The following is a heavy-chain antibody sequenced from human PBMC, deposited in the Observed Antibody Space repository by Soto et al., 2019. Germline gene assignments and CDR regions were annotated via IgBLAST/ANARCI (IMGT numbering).Heavy chain of an antibody. CDR2: ISGSGGST. Sequence: GGSLRLSCAASGFTFSSYAMSWVRQAPGKGLEWVSAISGSGGSTYYADSVKGRFTISRDNSKNTLYLQMNSLRAEDTAVYYCAKVGLGVVVVAATRLDWYFDLWGRGTLVTVSS. CDR1: GFTFSSYA. J-gene: IGHJ2*01. CDR3: AKVGLGVVVVAATRLDWYFDL. V-gene: IGHV3-23*01. D-gene: IGHD2-15*01.